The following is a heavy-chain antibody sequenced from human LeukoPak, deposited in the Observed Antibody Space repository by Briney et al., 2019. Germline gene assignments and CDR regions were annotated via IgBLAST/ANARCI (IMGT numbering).Heavy chain of an antibody. CDR3: AKVEMATSNFDY. V-gene: IGHV3-23*01. CDR1: GFTFSTYA. Sequence: GGSLRLSCAASGFTFSTYAMNWVRQAPGKGLEWVSAISDSGGDTNYADSVKGRFTISRDNSKNTLYLQMNSLRAEDTAVYYCAKVEMATSNFDYWGQGTLVTVSS. J-gene: IGHJ4*02. CDR2: ISDSGGDT. D-gene: IGHD5-24*01.